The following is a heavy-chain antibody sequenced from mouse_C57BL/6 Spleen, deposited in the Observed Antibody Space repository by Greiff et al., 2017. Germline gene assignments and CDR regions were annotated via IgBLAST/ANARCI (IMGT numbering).Heavy chain of an antibody. Sequence: QVHVKQPGPELVKPGASVKLSCKASGYTFTSYWMHWVKQRPGQGLEWIGNINPSNGGTNYNEKFKSKATLTVDNSSSTAYMQLSSLTSEDSAVYYCAREGEILREGFAYWGQGTLVTVSA. J-gene: IGHJ3*01. CDR2: INPSNGGT. CDR3: AREGEILREGFAY. CDR1: GYTFTSYW. D-gene: IGHD1-1*01. V-gene: IGHV1-53*01.